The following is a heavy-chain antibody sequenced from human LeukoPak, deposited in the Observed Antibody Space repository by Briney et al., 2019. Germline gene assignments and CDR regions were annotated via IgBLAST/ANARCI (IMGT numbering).Heavy chain of an antibody. Sequence: GGSLRLSCTASGFTFSSYAMSWVRQAPGKGLEWVSAISGSGGSTYYADSVKGRFTISRDNSKNTLYLQMSSLRAEDTAVYYCAKVGERWLQFSYYFDYWGQGTLVTVSS. J-gene: IGHJ4*02. CDR2: ISGSGGST. CDR1: GFTFSSYA. D-gene: IGHD5-24*01. CDR3: AKVGERWLQFSYYFDY. V-gene: IGHV3-23*01.